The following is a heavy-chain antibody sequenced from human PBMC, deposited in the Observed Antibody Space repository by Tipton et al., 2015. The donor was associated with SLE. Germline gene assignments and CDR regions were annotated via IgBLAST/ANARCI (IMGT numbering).Heavy chain of an antibody. V-gene: IGHV4-59*01. CDR2: IYDIGST. CDR3: ARARHGGAEYFEH. Sequence: LRLSCTVSGGSISSYYWSWTRQPPGKGLEWIGYIYDIGSTNYNPSLKSRVTMSVDTSENQLSLKLTFVTAADTAVYYCARARHGGAEYFEHWGQGTLVTVSS. D-gene: IGHD3-3*01. CDR1: GGSISSYY. J-gene: IGHJ1*01.